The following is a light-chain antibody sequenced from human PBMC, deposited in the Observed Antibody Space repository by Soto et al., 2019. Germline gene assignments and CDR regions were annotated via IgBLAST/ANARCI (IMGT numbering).Light chain of an antibody. CDR3: SSFTSINTWF. CDR1: SSDVGGYNY. Sequence: QSALTQPASVSGSPGQSITISCTGTSSDVGGYNYVSWYQQHPGKAPKLMIYEVSNRPSGVSNRFSGSKSGNTASLTISGLQPEDEADYYCSSFTSINTWFFGGGTKLTVL. V-gene: IGLV2-14*01. J-gene: IGLJ2*01. CDR2: EVS.